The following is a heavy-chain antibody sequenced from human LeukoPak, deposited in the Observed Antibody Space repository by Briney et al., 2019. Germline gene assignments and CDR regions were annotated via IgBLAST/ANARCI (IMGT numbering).Heavy chain of an antibody. CDR1: GYTFTGYY. Sequence: ASVKVSCKASGYTFTGYYMHWVRQAPGQGLEWMGWINPNSGGTNYAQKFQGRVTMTRDTSISTAYMELSRLRSDDTAVYYCARDSHSSGWFVPDYWGQGTLVTVSS. CDR2: INPNSGGT. D-gene: IGHD6-19*01. CDR3: ARDSHSSGWFVPDY. J-gene: IGHJ4*02. V-gene: IGHV1-2*02.